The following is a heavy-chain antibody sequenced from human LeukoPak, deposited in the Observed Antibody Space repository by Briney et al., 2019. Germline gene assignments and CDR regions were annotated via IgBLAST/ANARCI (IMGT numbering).Heavy chain of an antibody. D-gene: IGHD1-7*01. CDR2: ISSSGSGSTI. V-gene: IGHV3-48*03. Sequence: GGSLRLSCAASGFTFSSYEMNWVRQAPGKGLEWVSYISSSGSGSTIYYADSVKGRFTISRDNAKNSLYLQMNSLRVEDTAVYYCARAHNWKYGTFDYWGQGTLVTVSS. J-gene: IGHJ4*02. CDR1: GFTFSSYE. CDR3: ARAHNWKYGTFDY.